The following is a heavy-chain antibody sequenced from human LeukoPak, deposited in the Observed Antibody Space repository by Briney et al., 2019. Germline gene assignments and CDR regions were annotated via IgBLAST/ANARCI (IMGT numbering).Heavy chain of an antibody. V-gene: IGHV4-34*01. CDR2: ISHSGST. CDR1: GGSFSGYY. Sequence: SETLSLTCAVYGGSFSGYYWSWIRQPPGKGLEWIGEISHSGSTNYNPSLKSRVTISVDTSKNQFSLKLSSVTAADTAVYYCAIGGYCSSTSCLMRYGMDVWGQGTTVTVSS. J-gene: IGHJ6*02. D-gene: IGHD2-2*01. CDR3: AIGGYCSSTSCLMRYGMDV.